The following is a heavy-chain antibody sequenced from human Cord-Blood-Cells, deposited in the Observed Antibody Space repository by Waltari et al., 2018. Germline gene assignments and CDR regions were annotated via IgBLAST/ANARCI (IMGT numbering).Heavy chain of an antibody. D-gene: IGHD6-6*01. CDR1: VGSVSSGSYY. J-gene: IGHJ4*02. CDR2: IYYSGST. V-gene: IGHV4-61*01. CDR3: ATQTYSSSYYFDY. Sequence: QVQLQESGPGLVKPSETLSLTCTVSVGSVSSGSYYWSWIRQPPGKGLGWIGYIYYSGSTNYNPTRKSRVTISVDTSKNQFSLKLSSVTAADTAVYYCATQTYSSSYYFDYWGQGTLVTVSS.